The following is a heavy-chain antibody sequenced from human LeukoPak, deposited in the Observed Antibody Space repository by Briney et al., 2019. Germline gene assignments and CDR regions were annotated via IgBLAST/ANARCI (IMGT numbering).Heavy chain of an antibody. CDR3: ARDKDWSGSS. V-gene: IGHV4-30-2*01. CDR2: IYHSGST. Sequence: SETLSLTCTVSGGSISSGDYYWSWIRQPPGKGLEWIGYIYHSGSTYYNPSLKSRVTISVDRSKNQFSLKLSSVTAADTAVYYCARDKDWSGSSWGQGTLVTVSS. J-gene: IGHJ5*02. CDR1: GGSISSGDYY. D-gene: IGHD3-3*01.